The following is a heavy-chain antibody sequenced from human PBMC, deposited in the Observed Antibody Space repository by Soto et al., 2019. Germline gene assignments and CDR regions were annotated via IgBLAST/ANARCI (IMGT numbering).Heavy chain of an antibody. Sequence: SETLSLTCAVSAYSIGSGYYWGWIRQPPGKGLEWIGSIYHSGTTYYNPSLKSRVTMSVDTSKNQFSLKLSSVTATDTAVYYCARDRNEAVPTNFDYWGRGTLVTVSS. D-gene: IGHD1-1*01. J-gene: IGHJ4*02. V-gene: IGHV4-38-2*02. CDR1: AYSIGSGYY. CDR3: ARDRNEAVPTNFDY. CDR2: IYHSGTT.